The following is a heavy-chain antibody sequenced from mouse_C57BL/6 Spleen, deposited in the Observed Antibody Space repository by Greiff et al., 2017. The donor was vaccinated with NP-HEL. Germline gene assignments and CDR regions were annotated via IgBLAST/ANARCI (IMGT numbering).Heavy chain of an antibody. Sequence: QVQLQQSGAELVMPGASVKLSCKASGYTFTSYWMHWVKQRPGQGLEWIGEIDPSDSYTNYNQKFKGKSTLTVDKSSSTAYMQLSSLTSEDSAVYYCARCLDTTVVRYFDVWGTGTTVTVSS. CDR3: ARCLDTTVVRYFDV. CDR1: GYTFTSYW. V-gene: IGHV1-69*01. J-gene: IGHJ1*03. D-gene: IGHD1-1*01. CDR2: IDPSDSYT.